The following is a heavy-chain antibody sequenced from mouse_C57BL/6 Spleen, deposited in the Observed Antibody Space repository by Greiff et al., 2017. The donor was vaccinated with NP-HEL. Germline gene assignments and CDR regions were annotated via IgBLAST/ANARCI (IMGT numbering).Heavy chain of an antibody. V-gene: IGHV5-17*01. CDR2: ISSGSSTI. CDR3: ARQVNYAYAMDY. CDR1: GFTFSDYG. Sequence: EVHLVESGGGLVKPGGSLKLSCAASGFTFSDYGMHWVRQAPEKGLEWVAYISSGSSTIYYADTVKGRFTISRDNAKNTLFLQMTSLRSEDTAMYYCARQVNYAYAMDYWGQGTSVTVSS. D-gene: IGHD2-1*01. J-gene: IGHJ4*01.